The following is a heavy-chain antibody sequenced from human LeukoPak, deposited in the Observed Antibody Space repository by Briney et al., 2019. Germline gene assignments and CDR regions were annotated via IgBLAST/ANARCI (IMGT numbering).Heavy chain of an antibody. Sequence: KAGGSLRLSCAASGFTFNIYSMNWVRQGPGKGLEWVSSISTSSSYIYYADSVKGRFTISRDNAKNSVYLQMNSLRAEDTAVYYCAREYRGPNGRQWLEYNWFDPWGQGTLVTVSS. V-gene: IGHV3-21*01. CDR2: ISTSSSYI. CDR1: GFTFNIYS. D-gene: IGHD6-19*01. J-gene: IGHJ5*02. CDR3: AREYRGPNGRQWLEYNWFDP.